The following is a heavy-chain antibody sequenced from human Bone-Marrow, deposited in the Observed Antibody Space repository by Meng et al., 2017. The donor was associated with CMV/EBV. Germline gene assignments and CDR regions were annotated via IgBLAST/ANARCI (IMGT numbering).Heavy chain of an antibody. Sequence: SVKVSCTASGGTFNSYAISWVRQAPGQGLEWMVQIILIFDTANYAQKFQGRVTMTRDTSISTAYMELSRLRSDDTAVYYCARAGQLVLGYYGMDVWGQGTTVTVSS. CDR2: IILIFDTA. D-gene: IGHD6-6*01. CDR3: ARAGQLVLGYYGMDV. V-gene: IGHV1-69*05. J-gene: IGHJ6*02. CDR1: GGTFNSYA.